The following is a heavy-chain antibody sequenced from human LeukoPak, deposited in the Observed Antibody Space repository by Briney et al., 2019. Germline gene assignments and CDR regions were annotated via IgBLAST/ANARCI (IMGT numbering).Heavy chain of an antibody. CDR2: MYYGGST. D-gene: IGHD2-15*01. CDR1: SGSISSSSYY. CDR3: ARSGGQHQTPDY. J-gene: IGHJ4*02. V-gene: IGHV4-39*01. Sequence: SETLSLTCTVSSGSISSSSYYWGWIRQPPGKGLEWIGSMYYGGSTYYNPSLKSRVTISVDTSKNQVSLKLNSVTAADTAVYYCARSGGQHQTPDYWGQGTLVTVSS.